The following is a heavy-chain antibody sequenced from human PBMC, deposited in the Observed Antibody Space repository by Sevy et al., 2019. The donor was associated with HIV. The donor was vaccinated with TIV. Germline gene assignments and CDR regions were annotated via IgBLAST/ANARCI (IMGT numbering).Heavy chain of an antibody. D-gene: IGHD2-15*01. Sequence: ASVKVSCKVFGYSLSKLSMHWVRQAPGKGLEWMGSLDPGNGEITYAQTLQGRVTMTEDTSTDTAYMEVSGLTSEDTATYYCATVGLGYYSGSSYYEGDWFDPRGQGTLVTVSS. CDR2: LDPGNGEI. J-gene: IGHJ5*02. CDR3: ATVGLGYYSGSSYYEGDWFDP. V-gene: IGHV1-24*01. CDR1: GYSLSKLS.